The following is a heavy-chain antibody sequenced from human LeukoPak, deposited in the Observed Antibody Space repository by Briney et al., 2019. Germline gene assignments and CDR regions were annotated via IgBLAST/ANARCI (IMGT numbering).Heavy chain of an antibody. CDR3: ARGGIVVVPAAIFLEYYFDY. CDR1: GYTITSYG. CDR2: MNPKNGNT. J-gene: IGHJ4*02. Sequence: ASVKVSCKASGYTITSYGINWVRQATGQGLEWVGWMNPKNGNTDYAQKFQGRVTMTRDTSTSTVYMELSSLRSEDTAVYYCARGGIVVVPAAIFLEYYFDYWGQGTLVTVSS. V-gene: IGHV1-8*01. D-gene: IGHD2-2*01.